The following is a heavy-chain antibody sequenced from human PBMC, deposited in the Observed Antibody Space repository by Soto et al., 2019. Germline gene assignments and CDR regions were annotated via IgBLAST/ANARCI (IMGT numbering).Heavy chain of an antibody. D-gene: IGHD5-18*01. V-gene: IGHV4-39*01. CDR2: IYYSGST. J-gene: IGHJ6*02. CDR3: TTAKHKNYYYGMDV. Sequence: QLQLQESGPGLVKPSETLSLTCTVSGGSISSSSYYWGWIRQPPGKGLEWIGSIYYSGSTYYNPSLKSRVTISVDTSKNQFSLKLSSVTAADTAVYYCTTAKHKNYYYGMDVWGQGTTVTVSS. CDR1: GGSISSSSYY.